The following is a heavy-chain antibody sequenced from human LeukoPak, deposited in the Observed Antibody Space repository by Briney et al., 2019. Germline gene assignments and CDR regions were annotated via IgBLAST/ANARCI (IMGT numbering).Heavy chain of an antibody. CDR2: IIPIFGTA. CDR3: ARNYDILTGYHRGYYMDV. D-gene: IGHD3-9*01. J-gene: IGHJ6*03. Sequence: SVKVSCKASGGTFSSYAISWVRQAPGQGIEWMGRIIPIFGTANYAQKFQGRVTITTDESTSTAYMELSSVRSEDTAVYYCARNYDILTGYHRGYYMDVWGKGTTVTVSS. V-gene: IGHV1-69*05. CDR1: GGTFSSYA.